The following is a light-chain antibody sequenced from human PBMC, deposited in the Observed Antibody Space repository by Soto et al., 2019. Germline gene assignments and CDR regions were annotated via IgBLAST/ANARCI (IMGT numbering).Light chain of an antibody. V-gene: IGLV2-14*01. CDR3: SSYASRSAVV. J-gene: IGLJ2*01. CDR2: DVS. CDR1: SSDVGGYNY. Sequence: QSALTQPASVFGSPGQSITISCTGTSSDVGGYNYVSWYQQHPGKAPQLMIYDVSNRPAGVAKRFAGTNAANTAPLTISGLPAEDEADYYCSSYASRSAVVFGGGTKLTVL.